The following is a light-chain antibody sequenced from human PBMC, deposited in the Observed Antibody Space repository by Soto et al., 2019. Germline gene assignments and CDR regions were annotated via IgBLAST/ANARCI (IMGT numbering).Light chain of an antibody. CDR3: QQRSNWPWT. CDR1: QSVSSY. J-gene: IGKJ1*01. CDR2: DAS. Sequence: EIVLTQSPATLSLSPGERATLSCRASQSVSSYLAWYQQKPGQAPRLLIYDASNRATGIPARFSGSGSGTDFTLTISSLEPADFAVYYCQQRSNWPWTFGQGIKVEIK. V-gene: IGKV3-11*01.